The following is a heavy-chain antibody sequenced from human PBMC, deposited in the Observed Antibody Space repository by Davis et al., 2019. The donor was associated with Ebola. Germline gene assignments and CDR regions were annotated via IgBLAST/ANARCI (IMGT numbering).Heavy chain of an antibody. J-gene: IGHJ4*02. CDR1: GGSFSGYY. V-gene: IGHV4-34*01. D-gene: IGHD1-26*01. Sequence: PSETLSLTCAVYGGSFSGYYWSWIRQPPGKGLEWIGEINHSGSTNYNPSLKSRVTISVDTSKNQFSLKLSSVTAADTAVYYCARVSGSYWVDYWGQGTLVTVSS. CDR2: INHSGST. CDR3: ARVSGSYWVDY.